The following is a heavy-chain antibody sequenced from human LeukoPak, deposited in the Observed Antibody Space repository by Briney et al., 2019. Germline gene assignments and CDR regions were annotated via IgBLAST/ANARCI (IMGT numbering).Heavy chain of an antibody. D-gene: IGHD3-16*01. Sequence: SETLSLTCTVSGDSISPYYWSWIRQPPGKGLEWIGYIYYSGSTNYNPSLKSRVTMSVDTSKNQFSLKLSSVTAADTAVYYCAREFISFGGTKFDYWGQGTLVAVSS. CDR3: AREFISFGGTKFDY. V-gene: IGHV4-59*13. CDR1: GDSISPYY. CDR2: IYYSGST. J-gene: IGHJ4*02.